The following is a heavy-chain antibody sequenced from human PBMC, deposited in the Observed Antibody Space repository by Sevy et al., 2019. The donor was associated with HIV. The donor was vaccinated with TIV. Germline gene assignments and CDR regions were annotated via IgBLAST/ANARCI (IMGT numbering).Heavy chain of an antibody. J-gene: IGHJ4*02. Sequence: GGSLRLSCAASGFTFSTYGMHWVRQAPGKGLVWVSRVSGSRGTTYYADSVKGRFTISRDNAKNTVFLQMNSLRAEDTAVYYCARKVGGRYPIDYWGRGTLVTVSS. CDR3: ARKVGGRYPIDY. V-gene: IGHV3-74*01. CDR1: GFTFSTYG. CDR2: VSGSRGTT. D-gene: IGHD1-1*01.